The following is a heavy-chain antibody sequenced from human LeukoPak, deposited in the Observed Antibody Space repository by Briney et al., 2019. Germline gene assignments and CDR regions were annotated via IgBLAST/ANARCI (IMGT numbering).Heavy chain of an antibody. D-gene: IGHD2-15*01. CDR1: GFTFSSYA. J-gene: IGHJ6*02. Sequence: GGSLRLSCAASGFTFSSYAMSWVRQAPGKGLEWVSAISGSGGSTYYADSVKGRFTISRDNSKNTLYLQMNSLRAEDTAVYYCAKRISRALYYYYGMAVWGQGTTVTVSS. CDR3: AKRISRALYYYYGMAV. CDR2: ISGSGGST. V-gene: IGHV3-23*01.